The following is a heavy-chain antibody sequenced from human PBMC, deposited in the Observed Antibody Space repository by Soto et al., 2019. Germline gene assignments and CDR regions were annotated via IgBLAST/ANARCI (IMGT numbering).Heavy chain of an antibody. V-gene: IGHV4-4*02. J-gene: IGHJ6*02. CDR2: IYHSGST. CDR3: ARSPDSSGYYPRWYYYGMDV. Sequence: PSETLSLTCAVSGGSISSSNWWSWVRKPPGKGLEWIGEIYHSGSTNYNPSLKSRVTISVDKSKNQFSLKLSSVTAADTAVYYCARSPDSSGYYPRWYYYGMDVWGQGTTVTVSS. CDR1: GGSISSSNW. D-gene: IGHD3-22*01.